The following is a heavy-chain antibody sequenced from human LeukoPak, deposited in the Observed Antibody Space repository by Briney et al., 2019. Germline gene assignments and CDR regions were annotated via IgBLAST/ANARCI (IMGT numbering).Heavy chain of an antibody. CDR1: GYTFTDYY. J-gene: IGHJ4*02. D-gene: IGHD3-22*01. CDR2: VDPEDGET. CDR3: ATASRNYYDSSGFI. V-gene: IGHV1-69-2*01. Sequence: ASVKISCKVSGYTFTDYYMHWVQQAPGKGLEWMGLVDPEDGETIYAEKFQGRVTITADTSTDTAYMELSSLGSEDTAVYYCATASRNYYDSSGFIWGQGTLVTVSS.